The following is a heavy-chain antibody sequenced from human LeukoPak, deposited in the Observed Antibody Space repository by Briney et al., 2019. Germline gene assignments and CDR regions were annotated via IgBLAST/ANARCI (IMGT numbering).Heavy chain of an antibody. CDR3: ARHILEEHWFDP. CDR1: GDSISSTNYY. Sequence: PSETLSLTCTVSGDSISSTNYYWGWIRQPPGKGLEWIGSIYYSGSTYYNPSLESRVTISVDTSKNQFSLRLSSVTAADTAVYYCARHILEEHWFDPWGLGTLVIVSS. D-gene: IGHD1-1*01. J-gene: IGHJ5*02. CDR2: IYYSGST. V-gene: IGHV4-39*01.